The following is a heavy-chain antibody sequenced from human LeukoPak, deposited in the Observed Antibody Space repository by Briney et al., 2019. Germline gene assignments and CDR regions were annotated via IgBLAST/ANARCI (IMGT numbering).Heavy chain of an antibody. Sequence: PGGSLRLSCAASGFTFSSYAMSWVRQAPGKGLEWVSAISGSGGSTYYADSVKGRFTISRDNSKNTLYLQMNSLRAEDTAVYYCAKDMYYDSSGYPGYWRQGTLVTVSS. CDR2: ISGSGGST. CDR1: GFTFSSYA. CDR3: AKDMYYDSSGYPGY. V-gene: IGHV3-23*01. D-gene: IGHD3-22*01. J-gene: IGHJ4*02.